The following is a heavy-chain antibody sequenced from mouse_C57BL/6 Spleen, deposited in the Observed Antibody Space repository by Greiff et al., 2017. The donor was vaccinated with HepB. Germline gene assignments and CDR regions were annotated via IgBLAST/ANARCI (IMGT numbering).Heavy chain of an antibody. CDR2: IDPSDSET. CDR1: GYTFTSYW. D-gene: IGHD1-1*02. CDR3: ARTLGSQYYFDY. J-gene: IGHJ2*01. V-gene: IGHV1-52*01. Sequence: VKLQQPGAELVRPGSSVKLSCKASGYTFTSYWMHWVKQRPIQGLEWIGNIDPSDSETHYNQKFKDKATLTVDKSSSTAYMQLSSLTSEDSAVYYCARTLGSQYYFDYWGQGTTLTVSS.